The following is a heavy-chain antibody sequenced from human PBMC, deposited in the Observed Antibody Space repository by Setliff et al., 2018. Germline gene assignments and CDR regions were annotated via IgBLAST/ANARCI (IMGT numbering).Heavy chain of an antibody. CDR2: IYYSGST. D-gene: IGHD3-10*01. V-gene: IGHV4-39*02. CDR1: GGSISSSSYY. Sequence: SETLSLTCTVSGGSISSSSYYWGWIRQPPGKGLEWIGSIYYSGSTYYNPPLKSRVTISVDTSKNQFSLKLTSVTAADTAVYYCARERGFAGYYGSWTHQSFDLWGQGSLVTVSS. J-gene: IGHJ5*02. CDR3: ARERGFAGYYGSWTHQSFDL.